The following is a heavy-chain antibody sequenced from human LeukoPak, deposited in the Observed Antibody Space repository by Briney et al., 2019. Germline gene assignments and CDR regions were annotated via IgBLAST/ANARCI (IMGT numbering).Heavy chain of an antibody. Sequence: GGSLRLSCTASGFTFSHYSMNWVRQAPGKGLEWTSYISSSSSTIYYADSVKGRFTISRDNAKNSLYLQMNSLRAEDTAVYYCARGPSGYHNTGGQGTLVTVSS. CDR3: ARGPSGYHNT. CDR2: ISSSSSTI. J-gene: IGHJ4*02. CDR1: GFTFSHYS. V-gene: IGHV3-48*01. D-gene: IGHD5-12*01.